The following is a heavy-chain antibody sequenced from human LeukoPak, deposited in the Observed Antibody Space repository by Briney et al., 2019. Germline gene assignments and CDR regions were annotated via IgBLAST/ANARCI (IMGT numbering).Heavy chain of an antibody. CDR2: ISYSGNT. J-gene: IGHJ2*01. CDR1: GGSISSYF. V-gene: IGHV4-59*01. D-gene: IGHD3-10*01. Sequence: PSETLSLTCTVSGGSISSYFWSWIRQPPGKGLEWIGYISYSGNTNYNPSLKSRVTISVDTSKNQFSLKLSSVTAADTAVYYCARLGYYYGSGSHLNWYFDLWGRGTLVTISS. CDR3: ARLGYYYGSGSHLNWYFDL.